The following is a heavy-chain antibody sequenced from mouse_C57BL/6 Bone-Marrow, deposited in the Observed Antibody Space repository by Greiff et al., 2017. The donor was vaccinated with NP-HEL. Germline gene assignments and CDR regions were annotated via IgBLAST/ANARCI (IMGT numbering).Heavy chain of an antibody. J-gene: IGHJ4*01. Sequence: VQLQQSGAELARPGASVKLSCKASGYTFTSYGISWVKQRTGQGLEWIGEIYPRSGNTYYNEKFKGKATLTADKSSSTAYMELRSLTSEYSAVYFCAKCPLYDGYYDYAMDYWGQGTSVTVSS. CDR2: IYPRSGNT. CDR1: GYTFTSYG. D-gene: IGHD2-3*01. CDR3: AKCPLYDGYYDYAMDY. V-gene: IGHV1-81*01.